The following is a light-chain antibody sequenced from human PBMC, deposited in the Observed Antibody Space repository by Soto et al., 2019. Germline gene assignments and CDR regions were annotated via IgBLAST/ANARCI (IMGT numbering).Light chain of an antibody. CDR1: QSISRY. CDR2: AAS. Sequence: DIQMTQSPSSLSASVGDRVTITCRASQSISRYLNWYQQKPGKAPKLLIYAASSLQSGVPSRFSGSGSGTDFTLTISSLQPEDFATYYCQQSYSTPGFTFGPGTKVAI. V-gene: IGKV1-39*01. CDR3: QQSYSTPGFT. J-gene: IGKJ3*01.